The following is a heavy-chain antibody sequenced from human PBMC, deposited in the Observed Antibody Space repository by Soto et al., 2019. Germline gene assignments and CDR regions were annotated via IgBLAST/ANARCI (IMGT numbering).Heavy chain of an antibody. CDR3: ARSQRGRTAFTFDY. Sequence: AETLSLTCAVSGDSVSNDNYYWSWIRQPPGKGLEWIGYIYYSGTTNYNSYLKSRLSLSVDMSKNQFSLKLASVTAADTAVYFCARSQRGRTAFTFDYWGQGALVTVSS. CDR1: GDSVSNDNYY. V-gene: IGHV4-61*01. J-gene: IGHJ4*02. D-gene: IGHD3-16*01. CDR2: IYYSGTT.